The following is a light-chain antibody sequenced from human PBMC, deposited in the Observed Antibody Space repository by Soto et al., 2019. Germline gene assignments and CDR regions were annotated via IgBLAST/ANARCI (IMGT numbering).Light chain of an antibody. V-gene: IGKV3-15*01. CDR2: GAS. CDR1: QSVGSK. CDR3: QESSKWPLYT. J-gene: IGKJ2*01. Sequence: LVMTQSPATLSVSPGERATLSCRASQSVGSKLIWYQHKPGQAPRLLIYGASARATGIPARFSGSGSGAEFTLTISSVQSEDSAIYYCQESSKWPLYTFGQGTKVDIK.